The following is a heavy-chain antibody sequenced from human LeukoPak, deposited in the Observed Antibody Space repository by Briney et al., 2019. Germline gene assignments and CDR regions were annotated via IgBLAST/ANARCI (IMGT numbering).Heavy chain of an antibody. D-gene: IGHD4-11*01. CDR2: IGRSSSPI. Sequence: GGSLRLSCAASGFTFSTYSMNWVRQAPGKGLEWVSYIGRSSSPIYYADSVKGRFTISRDNAKNSLYLQMNSLRAEDTAVYYCARPVATVTTPGFDYWGQGTLVTVSS. V-gene: IGHV3-48*01. CDR3: ARPVATVTTPGFDY. CDR1: GFTFSTYS. J-gene: IGHJ4*02.